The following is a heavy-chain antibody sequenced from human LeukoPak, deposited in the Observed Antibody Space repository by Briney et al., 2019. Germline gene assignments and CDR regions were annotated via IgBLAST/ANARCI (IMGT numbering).Heavy chain of an antibody. Sequence: GGSLRLFCGASGFTFSSYSMNWVRQAPGKGLEWVSYISSSSSTIYYADSVKGRFTISRDNAKNSLYLQMNSLRAEDTAVYYCARDYLYYDFWSGYMDYWGQGTLVTVSS. D-gene: IGHD3-3*01. CDR1: GFTFSSYS. J-gene: IGHJ4*02. V-gene: IGHV3-48*01. CDR3: ARDYLYYDFWSGYMDY. CDR2: ISSSSSTI.